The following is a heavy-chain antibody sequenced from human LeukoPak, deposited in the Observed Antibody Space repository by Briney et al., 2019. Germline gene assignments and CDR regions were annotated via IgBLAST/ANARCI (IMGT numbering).Heavy chain of an antibody. Sequence: ASVKVSCKASGYTFTGYYLHWVRQAPGQGLEWMGWMKPNSGDTNSAQKFQGRVTMTRDTSISTAYMELSRLRSEDTAVYYCARVYYDYVWGSYRYPYYYYMDVWGKGTTVTISS. CDR1: GYTFTGYY. V-gene: IGHV1-2*02. J-gene: IGHJ6*03. D-gene: IGHD3-16*02. CDR3: ARVYYDYVWGSYRYPYYYYMDV. CDR2: MKPNSGDT.